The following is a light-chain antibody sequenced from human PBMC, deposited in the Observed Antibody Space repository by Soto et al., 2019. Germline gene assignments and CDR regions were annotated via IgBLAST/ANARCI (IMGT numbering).Light chain of an antibody. J-gene: IGKJ5*01. CDR3: QQYGSSPQIN. V-gene: IGKV3-20*01. Sequence: ESVLTQSPGTLSLSPAERATLSCRSSQSVSSSCLAWYQQKPGQAPRLLIYGASSRATGIPDRFSGSGSGTDFTLTISRLEPEDFAVYYCQQYGSSPQINFGQGTRLEIK. CDR2: GAS. CDR1: QSVSSSC.